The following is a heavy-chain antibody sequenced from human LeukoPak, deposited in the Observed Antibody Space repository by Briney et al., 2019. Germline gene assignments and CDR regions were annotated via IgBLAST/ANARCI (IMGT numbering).Heavy chain of an antibody. Sequence: ASVRVTCKASGYKFTNYGISWVRQAPGQGLEWMGWISPYNGNTIYAQKLQGRVTMTTDTSTSTAYMELRSLRSDDTAVYYCARGSPPRVYYDRSGYYSYYFDYWGQGTLVTVSS. D-gene: IGHD3-22*01. CDR1: GYKFTNYG. J-gene: IGHJ4*02. CDR2: ISPYNGNT. V-gene: IGHV1-18*01. CDR3: ARGSPPRVYYDRSGYYSYYFDY.